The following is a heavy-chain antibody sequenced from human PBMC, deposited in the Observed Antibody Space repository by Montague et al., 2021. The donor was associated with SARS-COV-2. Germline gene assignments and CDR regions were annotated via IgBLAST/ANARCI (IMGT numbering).Heavy chain of an antibody. D-gene: IGHD1-1*01. Sequence: CAISADSVSSNIAAWNWIRQSPSRGLEWLGRTYYRSKWYNDYAVSVRSRITISPDTSKNQFSLQLNSVTPEDTAVYYCTQERGPGRTTWNYFDYWGQGTLVTVSS. CDR3: TQERGPGRTTWNYFDY. CDR2: TYYRSKWYN. J-gene: IGHJ4*02. V-gene: IGHV6-1*01. CDR1: ADSVSSNIAA.